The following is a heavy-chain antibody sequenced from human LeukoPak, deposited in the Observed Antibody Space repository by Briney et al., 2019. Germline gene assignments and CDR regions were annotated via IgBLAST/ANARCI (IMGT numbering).Heavy chain of an antibody. CDR2: INTYSHDP. Sequence: SVKVSCKASGYTFTSYGIIWVRQPPALGGAGVGWINTYSHDPNYAKKFQGRVTITTDESTSTAYMDLSSLRSEDTAVYYCAREFSSGYTHFQHWGQGTLVTVCS. CDR1: GYTFTSYG. V-gene: IGHV1-18*01. D-gene: IGHD3-22*01. J-gene: IGHJ1*01. CDR3: AREFSSGYTHFQH.